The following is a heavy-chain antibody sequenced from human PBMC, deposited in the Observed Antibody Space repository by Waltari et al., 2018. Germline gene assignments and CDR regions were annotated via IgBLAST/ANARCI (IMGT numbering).Heavy chain of an antibody. CDR3: ARGRRPAAKAIDAFDI. V-gene: IGHV1-69*05. CDR2: IIPIFGTA. D-gene: IGHD2-2*01. Sequence: QVQLVQSGAEVKKPGSSVKVSCKASGGTFSSYAISWVRQAAGQGLEWMGGIIPIFGTANYAQKFQGRVTITTDESTSTAYMELSSLRSEDTAVYYCARGRRPAAKAIDAFDIWGQGTMVTVSS. CDR1: GGTFSSYA. J-gene: IGHJ3*02.